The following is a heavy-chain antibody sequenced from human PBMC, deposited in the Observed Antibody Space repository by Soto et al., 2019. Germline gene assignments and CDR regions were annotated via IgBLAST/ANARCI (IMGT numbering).Heavy chain of an antibody. CDR1: GFTFSSYG. CDR2: ISYDGSNK. CDR3: ASGDPIVVVPDAQVN. V-gene: IGHV3-30*03. J-gene: IGHJ4*02. D-gene: IGHD2-2*01. Sequence: GGSLRLSCAASGFTFSSYGMHWVRQAPGKGLEWVAVISYDGSNKYYADSVKGRFTISRDNSKNTLYLQMNSLRAEDTAVYYCASGDPIVVVPDAQVNWGQGTLVTVSS.